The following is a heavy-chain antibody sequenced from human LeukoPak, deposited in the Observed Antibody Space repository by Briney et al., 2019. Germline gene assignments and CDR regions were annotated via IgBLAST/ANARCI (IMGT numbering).Heavy chain of an antibody. CDR1: GGSISSSSYY. CDR2: IYYIGST. V-gene: IGHV4-39*01. D-gene: IGHD5-18*01. CDR3: ARDTGYSYALYYFDY. J-gene: IGHJ4*02. Sequence: SETLSLTCTVSGGSISSSSYYWGWIRQPPGKGLEWIGSIYYIGSTYYNPSLKSRVTISVDTSKNQFSLKLSSVTAADTAVYYCARDTGYSYALYYFDYWGQGTLVTVSS.